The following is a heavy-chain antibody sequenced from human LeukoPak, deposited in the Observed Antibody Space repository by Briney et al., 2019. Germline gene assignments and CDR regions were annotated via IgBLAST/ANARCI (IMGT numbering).Heavy chain of an antibody. CDR3: AKNAGRALFSSYYNALDV. V-gene: IGHV1-8*01. D-gene: IGHD1-14*01. Sequence: GASVKVSCKASGYTFTSYDINWVRQATGQGLEWMGWMNPNSGDTDYAQQFQGRVTMTTNTSINTAYMELSSLRSQDTAVYYCAKNAGRALFSSYYNALDVWGQGTTVTVSS. CDR2: MNPNSGDT. CDR1: GYTFTSYD. J-gene: IGHJ6*02.